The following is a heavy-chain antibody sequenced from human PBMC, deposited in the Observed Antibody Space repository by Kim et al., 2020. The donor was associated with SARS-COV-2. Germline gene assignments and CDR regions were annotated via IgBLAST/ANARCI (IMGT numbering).Heavy chain of an antibody. V-gene: IGHV1-46*01. J-gene: IGHJ4*02. Sequence: QKFQGRATRPRDTSTSTVYMELSSLRSEDTAVYYCARAGVVPAARSGFDYWGQGTLVTVSS. D-gene: IGHD2-2*01. CDR3: ARAGVVPAARSGFDY.